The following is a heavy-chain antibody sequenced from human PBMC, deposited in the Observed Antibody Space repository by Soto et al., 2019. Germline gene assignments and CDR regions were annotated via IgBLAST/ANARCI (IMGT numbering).Heavy chain of an antibody. J-gene: IGHJ4*02. CDR1: GFTFSSYG. V-gene: IGHV3-13*01. Sequence: PGGSLRLSCAASGFTFSSYGMHWVRQATGKGLEWVSAIGTAGDTYYPGSVKGRFTISRENAKNSLYLQMNSLRAGDTAVYYCARRSTKTPALDYWGQGTLVTV. CDR2: IGTAGDT. CDR3: ARRSTKTPALDY. D-gene: IGHD1-26*01.